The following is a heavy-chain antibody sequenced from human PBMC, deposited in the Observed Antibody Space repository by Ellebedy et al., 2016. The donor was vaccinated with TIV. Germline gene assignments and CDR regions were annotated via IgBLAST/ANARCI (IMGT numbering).Heavy chain of an antibody. D-gene: IGHD5-12*01. V-gene: IGHV7-4-1*02. CDR2: INTNTGNP. J-gene: IGHJ4*02. CDR3: ARDNGVATIDY. Sequence: AASVKVSCKAFGYTFTSYAINWVRQAPGQAPGQGLEWMGWINTNTGNPTYAQGFTGRFVFSFDTSVSTAYLQISSLKAEDTAVYYCARDNGVATIDYWGQGTLVTVSS. CDR1: GYTFTSYA.